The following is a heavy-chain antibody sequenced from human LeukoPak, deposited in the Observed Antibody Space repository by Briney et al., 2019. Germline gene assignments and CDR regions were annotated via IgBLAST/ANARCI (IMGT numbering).Heavy chain of an antibody. CDR1: RGSISGSIRRYY. CDR2: ISSSGSV. V-gene: IGHV4-4*09. CDR3: ARIPLGYSGAYYFDY. D-gene: IGHD5-12*01. Sequence: PSETLSLTCTVSRGSISGSIRRYYWSWLRQPPGKGLEWIGYISSSGSVNDNPSLRSRVTISVDTSKNQFFLSLSSVSAADTAVYYCARIPLGYSGAYYFDYWGQGTLVTVSP. J-gene: IGHJ4*02.